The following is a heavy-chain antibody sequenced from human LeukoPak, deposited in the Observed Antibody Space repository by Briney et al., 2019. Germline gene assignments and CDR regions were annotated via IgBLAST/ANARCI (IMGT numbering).Heavy chain of an antibody. CDR3: AKDRISMIRSYADY. D-gene: IGHD3-10*01. Sequence: GGSLRLSCAASGFTVSSNYMSWVRQAPGKGLEWVSVIYSGGSTYYADSVKGRFTISRDNSKNTVYLQMNSLRAEDTAVYYCAKDRISMIRSYADYWGQGTLVTVSS. CDR1: GFTVSSNY. CDR2: IYSGGST. V-gene: IGHV3-66*01. J-gene: IGHJ4*02.